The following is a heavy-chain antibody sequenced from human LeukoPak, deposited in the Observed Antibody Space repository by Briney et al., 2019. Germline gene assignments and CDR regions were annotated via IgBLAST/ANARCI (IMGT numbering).Heavy chain of an antibody. CDR3: TGSGSYSPYAFDI. CDR2: INHSGST. J-gene: IGHJ3*02. V-gene: IGHV4-34*01. CDR1: GGSFSGYY. D-gene: IGHD3-10*01. Sequence: PSETLSLTCAVYGGSFSGYYWSWIRQPPGKGLEWIGEINHSGSTNYNPSLKSRVTISVDTSKNQFSLKLSSVTAADTAVYYCTGSGSYSPYAFDIWGQGTMVTVSS.